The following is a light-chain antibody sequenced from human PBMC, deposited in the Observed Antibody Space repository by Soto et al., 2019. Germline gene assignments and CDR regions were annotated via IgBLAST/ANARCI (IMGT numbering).Light chain of an antibody. Sequence: EIVLTQSPGTLSLSPGERATLSCRASQTVSSYLAWYQRKPGQAPRLLIYGASNRATGIPDRFSGSGSGTDFTLTISRLEPEDFAVYYCQHYGNSRTFGQGTKVDIK. CDR2: GAS. V-gene: IGKV3-20*01. CDR3: QHYGNSRT. CDR1: QTVSSY. J-gene: IGKJ1*01.